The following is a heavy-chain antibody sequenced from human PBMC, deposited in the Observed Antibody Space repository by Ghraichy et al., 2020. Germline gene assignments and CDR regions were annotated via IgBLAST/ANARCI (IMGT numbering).Heavy chain of an antibody. CDR3: ARAGEYYYDSSGYYTY. J-gene: IGHJ4*02. V-gene: IGHV3-7*01. Sequence: LSLTCGASGFTFSSHWMSWVRQAPGKGLEWVANIKQDEREKYYVVSVKGRFTISRDNAKNSLYLQMNSLRVEDTAVYYCARAGEYYYDSSGYYTYWGQGTLVTVSS. CDR1: GFTFSSHW. D-gene: IGHD3-22*01. CDR2: IKQDEREK.